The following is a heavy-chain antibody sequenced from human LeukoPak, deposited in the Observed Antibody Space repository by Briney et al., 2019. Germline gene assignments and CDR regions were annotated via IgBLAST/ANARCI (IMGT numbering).Heavy chain of an antibody. CDR1: GGSISSYY. V-gene: IGHV4-59*01. D-gene: IGHD1-26*01. Sequence: PSETLSLTCTVSGGSISSYYWSWIRQSPGKGLEWIGYIYYSGSTNYNPSLNSRVTISVDTSKNQFSLKLSSVTAADTAVYYCAREGSIVGATPYFQHWGQGTLVTVSS. CDR3: AREGSIVGATPYFQH. CDR2: IYYSGST. J-gene: IGHJ1*01.